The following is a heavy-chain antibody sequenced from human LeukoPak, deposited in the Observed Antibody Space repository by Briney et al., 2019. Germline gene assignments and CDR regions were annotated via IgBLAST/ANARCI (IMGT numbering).Heavy chain of an antibody. Sequence: SETLSLTCTVSGDSISSSSYCWDWIRQPPGKGLEWIGNIYNSANTHYNSALKTRITMSVDTSKNQFSLKLNSVTAADTGIYYCARHSRSAYTGYENAFDIWGQGTMVTVSS. J-gene: IGHJ3*02. CDR2: IYNSANT. CDR1: GDSISSSSYC. D-gene: IGHD5-12*01. CDR3: ARHSRSAYTGYENAFDI. V-gene: IGHV4-39*01.